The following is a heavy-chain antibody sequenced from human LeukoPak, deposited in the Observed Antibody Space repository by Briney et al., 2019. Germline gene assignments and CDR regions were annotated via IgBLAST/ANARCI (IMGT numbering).Heavy chain of an antibody. CDR3: AREMDIAMVHYGLDV. CDR2: IVPMIHIA. D-gene: IGHD5-18*01. Sequence: ASVTVSCKASGGTFSSDAISWVRQAPGQGLEWMGRIVPMIHIAHYAQKVQGRVTITADKSTSTAYMELSSLRSEDTAVYYCAREMDIAMVHYGLDVWGQGTTVTVSS. CDR1: GGTFSSDA. V-gene: IGHV1-69*04. J-gene: IGHJ6*02.